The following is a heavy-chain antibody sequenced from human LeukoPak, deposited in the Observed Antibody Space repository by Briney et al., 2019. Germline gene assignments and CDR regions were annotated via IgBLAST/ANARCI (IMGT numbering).Heavy chain of an antibody. Sequence: SETLSLTCTVCGGSISSSSYYWGWIRQPPGKGLEWIGSIYYSGSTYYNPSLKSRVTISVDTSKNQFSLKLSSVTAADTAVYYCARESSSPPDDWGQGTLVTVSS. CDR3: ARESSSPPDD. D-gene: IGHD6-13*01. CDR2: IYYSGST. V-gene: IGHV4-39*07. CDR1: GGSISSSSYY. J-gene: IGHJ4*02.